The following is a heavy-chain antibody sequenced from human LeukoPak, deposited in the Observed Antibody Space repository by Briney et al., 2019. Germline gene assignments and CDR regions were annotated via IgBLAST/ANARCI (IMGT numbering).Heavy chain of an antibody. V-gene: IGHV3-11*03. J-gene: IGHJ4*02. Sequence: GGSLRLSCAASGFTFSDYYMSWIRQAPGKGLEWVSYISSSSGYTDYADSVKGRITISRDNAKNSLYLQMNSLRAEDTAVYYCARYGGNGVDYWGQGTLVIVSS. CDR1: GFTFSDYY. D-gene: IGHD4-23*01. CDR3: ARYGGNGVDY. CDR2: ISSSSGYT.